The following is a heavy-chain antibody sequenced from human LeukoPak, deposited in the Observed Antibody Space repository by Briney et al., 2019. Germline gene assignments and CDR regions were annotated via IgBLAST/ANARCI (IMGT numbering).Heavy chain of an antibody. CDR3: AREALTYYDILTGSIWFDP. CDR2: IWYDGSNK. Sequence: GGSLRLSCAASGFTFSSYGMHWVRQAPGKGLEWVAVIWYDGSNKYYADSVKGRFTISRDNSKNTLYLQMNSLRAEDTAVYYCAREALTYYDILTGSIWFDPWGQGTLVTVFS. V-gene: IGHV3-33*01. D-gene: IGHD3-9*01. CDR1: GFTFSSYG. J-gene: IGHJ5*02.